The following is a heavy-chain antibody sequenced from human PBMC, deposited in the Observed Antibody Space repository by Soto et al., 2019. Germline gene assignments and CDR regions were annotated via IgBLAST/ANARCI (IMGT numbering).Heavy chain of an antibody. CDR1: GIRFSDSY. V-gene: IGHV3-11*01. Sequence: QEQLVESGGGLVKPGGSLRLSCTASGIRFSDSYMTWIRQAPGKGLEGFSYINDRGNYVQYGDSVRGRFNVSRDNAKNTLFLQINSLRVEDTAVYYCARIDGAGPLGHFNVWGRGTLVTVSS. D-gene: IGHD1-26*01. CDR3: ARIDGAGPLGHFNV. J-gene: IGHJ2*01. CDR2: INDRGNYV.